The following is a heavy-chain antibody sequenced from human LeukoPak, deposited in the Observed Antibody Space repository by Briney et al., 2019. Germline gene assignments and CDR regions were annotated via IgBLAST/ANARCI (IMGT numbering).Heavy chain of an antibody. V-gene: IGHV3-30*18. Sequence: PGGSLRLSCAASGFTFSSYWMSWVRQAPGKGLEWVAVISYDGSNKYYADSVKGRFTISRDNSKNTLYLQMNSLRAEDTAVYYCAKGRGYSSNWGQGTLVTVSS. CDR3: AKGRGYSSN. CDR1: GFTFSSYW. CDR2: ISYDGSNK. D-gene: IGHD6-13*01. J-gene: IGHJ4*02.